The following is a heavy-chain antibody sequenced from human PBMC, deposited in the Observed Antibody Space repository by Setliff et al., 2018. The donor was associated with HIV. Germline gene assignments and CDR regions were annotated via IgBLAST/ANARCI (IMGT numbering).Heavy chain of an antibody. CDR3: GREFSERSPNQEHCYYYLDV. D-gene: IGHD6-19*01. CDR2: IRHSGYT. V-gene: IGHV4-59*01. Sequence: SETLSLTCNVSGGSIGSYHWAWIRQSPGKGLEYIGNIRHSGYTNSNHSRKRRLNMSVDTANYQIPLKLNAATAADTAVYYCGREFSERSPNQEHCYYYLDVWGKGTTVTVSS. J-gene: IGHJ6*03. CDR1: GGSIGSYH.